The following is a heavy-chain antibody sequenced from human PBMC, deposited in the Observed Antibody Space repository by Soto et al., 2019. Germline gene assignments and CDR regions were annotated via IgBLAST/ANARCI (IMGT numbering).Heavy chain of an antibody. V-gene: IGHV4-59*01. CDR2: IYYSGST. J-gene: IGHJ4*02. CDR1: GGSISSYY. Sequence: QVQLQQSGPGLVKPSETLSLTCTVSGGSISSYYWSWIRQPPGKGLEWIGYIYYSGSTNYNPSLKSRVTISVDTSKNQFSLKLSSVTAADTAVYYCARVYMSGWDEIFFGYWGQGTLVTVSS. CDR3: ARVYMSGWDEIFFGY. D-gene: IGHD6-19*01.